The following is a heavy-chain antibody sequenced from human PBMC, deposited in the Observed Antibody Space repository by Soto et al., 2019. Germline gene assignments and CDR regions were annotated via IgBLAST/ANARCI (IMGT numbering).Heavy chain of an antibody. CDR1: GDTFSTYA. Sequence: QVQLVQSGGEVKKPGSSVKVSCKTSGDTFSTYAINWVRQAPGQGLEWMGGIIPIFGTPSYAPKFKGRVTIITDESTTTAYMELSSLKSEDTAVYFCERGRDSRGYQNRFRFDPWGKGTLVTVS. J-gene: IGHJ5*02. D-gene: IGHD3-22*01. CDR2: IIPIFGTP. V-gene: IGHV1-69*01. CDR3: ERGRDSRGYQNRFRFDP.